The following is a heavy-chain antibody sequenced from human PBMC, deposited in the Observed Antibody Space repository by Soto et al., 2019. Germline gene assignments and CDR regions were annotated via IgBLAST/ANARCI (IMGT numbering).Heavy chain of an antibody. CDR2: INPDGSAT. J-gene: IGHJ4*02. V-gene: IGHV3-74*01. D-gene: IGHD5-18*01. CDR1: GFTFSSYW. Sequence: GGSLSLSCSASGFTFSSYWMHWFRQAPGKGLVWVSRINPDGSATNYADSVKGRFTISRDNAKNTLYLQMNSLRAEDTAVFYCGRGGSDSPMAPGYWGQGTLVTVSS. CDR3: GRGGSDSPMAPGY.